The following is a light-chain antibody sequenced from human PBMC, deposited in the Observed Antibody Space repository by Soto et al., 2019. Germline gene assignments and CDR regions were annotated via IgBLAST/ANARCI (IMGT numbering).Light chain of an antibody. CDR1: SSNIGSNT. Sequence: QSVLTQPPAASGTPGQRITISCSGSSSNIGSNTVNWYQQLPGTAPKLLIHGKNYRPSGVPDRFSGSKSDTSASLAISGLQSEDGAEYYCAAWDDSLNGYVFGTGTKVTVL. CDR3: AAWDDSLNGYV. J-gene: IGLJ1*01. CDR2: GKN. V-gene: IGLV1-44*01.